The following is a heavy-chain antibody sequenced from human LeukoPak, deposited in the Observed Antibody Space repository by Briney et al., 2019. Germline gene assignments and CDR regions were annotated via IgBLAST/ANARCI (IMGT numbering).Heavy chain of an antibody. J-gene: IGHJ4*02. CDR2: VYSGGST. V-gene: IGHV3-66*01. CDR3: ATADSGSYYSGFDY. Sequence: GGSLRLSCAASGFTVSSNYMSWVRQAPGKGLEWVSVVYSGGSTHYSDSVKGRFTISRDNSKNTLYLHMNSLRAEDTAVYYCATADSGSYYSGFDYWGQGTLVTVSS. D-gene: IGHD1-26*01. CDR1: GFTVSSNY.